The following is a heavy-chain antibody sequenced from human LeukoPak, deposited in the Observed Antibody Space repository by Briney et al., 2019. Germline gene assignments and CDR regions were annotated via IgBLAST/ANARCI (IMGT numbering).Heavy chain of an antibody. CDR3: ARFFGYNRDAFDI. CDR2: IIPIFGTA. V-gene: IGHV1-69*05. D-gene: IGHD5-24*01. Sequence: SVKVSCKASGGTFSSYAISWVRQAPGQGLEWMGRIIPIFGTANYAQKFQGRVTITTDESTSTAYMELSSLRSEDTTVYYCARFFGYNRDAFDIWGQGTMVTVSS. J-gene: IGHJ3*02. CDR1: GGTFSSYA.